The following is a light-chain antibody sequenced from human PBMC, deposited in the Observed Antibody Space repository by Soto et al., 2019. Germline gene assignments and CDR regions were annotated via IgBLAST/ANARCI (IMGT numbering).Light chain of an antibody. CDR3: SSYTSSSTWV. CDR1: SSDVGGYNS. V-gene: IGLV2-14*01. Sequence: QSALTQPASMSGSPGQSIIISCTGTSSDVGGYNSVSWYQQHPGKAPKLMIYDVSVRPSGISNRFSGCKSGNTASLTISGLQPDDEADYCCSSYTSSSTWVFGGGTQLTVL. J-gene: IGLJ3*02. CDR2: DVS.